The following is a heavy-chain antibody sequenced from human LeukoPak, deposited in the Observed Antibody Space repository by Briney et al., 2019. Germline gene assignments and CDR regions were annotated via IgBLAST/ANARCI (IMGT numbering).Heavy chain of an antibody. D-gene: IGHD1-7*01. CDR3: ASLYGEEELY. J-gene: IGHJ4*02. CDR2: IYYSGST. V-gene: IGHV4-31*03. Sequence: SQTLSLTCTVSGGSISSGGYYWSWIRQHPGKDLEWIGYIYYSGSTYYNPSLKSRVTISVDTPKNQFSLKLSSVTAADTAVYYCASLYGEEELYWGQGTLVTVSS. CDR1: GGSISSGGYY.